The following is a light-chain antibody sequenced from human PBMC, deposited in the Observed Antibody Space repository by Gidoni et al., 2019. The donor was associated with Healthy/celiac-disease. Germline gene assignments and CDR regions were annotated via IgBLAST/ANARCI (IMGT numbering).Light chain of an antibody. V-gene: IGKV3-15*01. CDR2: GAS. CDR1: QSVSSN. J-gene: IGKJ3*01. CDR3: QQYNNWPFT. Sequence: EIVMTQSPATLSVSPGERATLSSRASQSVSSNLAWYQQKPVQAPRLLIYGASTRATGIPARFSGSGSGTEFTLTISSLQSEDFAVYYCQQYNNWPFTFGPGTKVDIK.